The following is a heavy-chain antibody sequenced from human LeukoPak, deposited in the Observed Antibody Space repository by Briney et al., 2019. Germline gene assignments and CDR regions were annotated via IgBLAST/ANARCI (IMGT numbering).Heavy chain of an antibody. Sequence: PGGSLSLSCAASGFTFSSYAMHWVRQAPGKGLEWVAVISYDGSNKYYADSVKGRFTISRDNSKNTLYLQMNSLRAEDTAVYYCARGLLPDPWGQGTLVTVSS. CDR3: ARGLLPDP. CDR2: ISYDGSNK. CDR1: GFTFSSYA. J-gene: IGHJ5*02. D-gene: IGHD3-3*01. V-gene: IGHV3-30-3*01.